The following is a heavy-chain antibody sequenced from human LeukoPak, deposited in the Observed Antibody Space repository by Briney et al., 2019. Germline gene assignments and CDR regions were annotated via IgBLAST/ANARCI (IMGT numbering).Heavy chain of an antibody. CDR2: INHSGST. CDR3: AREKLQWGFDY. Sequence: SETLSLTCAVYGGSFSGYYWSWIRQPPGKGLEWIGEINHSGSTNYNPSLKSRVTISVDTSKNQFSLRLSSVTAADTAVYYCAREKLQWGFDYWGQGTLVTVSS. J-gene: IGHJ4*02. CDR1: GGSFSGYY. D-gene: IGHD2-8*01. V-gene: IGHV4-34*01.